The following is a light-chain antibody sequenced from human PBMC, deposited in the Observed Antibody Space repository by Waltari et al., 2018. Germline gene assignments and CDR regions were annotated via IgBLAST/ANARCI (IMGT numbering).Light chain of an antibody. Sequence: QSALTQPRSVSGSPGQSVTISCTGTKSDVGGYNYVSWYQHHPGKAPKFIIFDVNKRPSGVPDRFSGAKSGNTASLTISGLQADDEADYFCCSYAGAYMVFGTGTKVTVL. CDR2: DVN. J-gene: IGLJ1*01. V-gene: IGLV2-11*01. CDR3: CSYAGAYMV. CDR1: KSDVGGYNY.